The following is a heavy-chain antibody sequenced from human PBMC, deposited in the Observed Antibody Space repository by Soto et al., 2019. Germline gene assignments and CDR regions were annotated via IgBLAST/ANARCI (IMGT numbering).Heavy chain of an antibody. V-gene: IGHV5-51*01. D-gene: IGHD5-12*01. Sequence: VESLKISCKASGYDFARTWICWVLQLPGKGLDWLGIIYPGDSETRYSPSFRGQVTFSVDMSISTAYLQWSSLKTSDIAIYYCARLVGAYDSYFDHWGQGTRVTAPQ. CDR1: GYDFARTW. CDR2: IYPGDSET. J-gene: IGHJ4*02. CDR3: ARLVGAYDSYFDH.